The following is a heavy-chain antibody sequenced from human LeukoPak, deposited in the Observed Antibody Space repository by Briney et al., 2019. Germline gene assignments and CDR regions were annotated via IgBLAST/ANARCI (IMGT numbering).Heavy chain of an antibody. CDR2: IYPGDSDT. J-gene: IGHJ4*02. Sequence: GESLKISFQGSGYRFTSYWIGWVRPMPGKGLAWMGIIYPGDSDTRYSPSFQEQVTISADKSISTAYLQWSSLKASDTAMYYCARQAYGLYFDYWGQGTLVTVSS. CDR1: GYRFTSYW. D-gene: IGHD3-10*01. CDR3: ARQAYGLYFDY. V-gene: IGHV5-51*01.